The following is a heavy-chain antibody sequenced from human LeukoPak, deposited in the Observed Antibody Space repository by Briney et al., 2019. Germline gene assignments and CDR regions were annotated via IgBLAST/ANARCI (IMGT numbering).Heavy chain of an antibody. V-gene: IGHV4-34*01. CDR1: GGSFSGYY. D-gene: IGHD3-10*01. CDR3: ARGLGYYGSGSHR. J-gene: IGHJ5*02. Sequence: SETLSLTCAVYGGSFSGYYWSWIRQPPGKRPEWIGEINHSGSTNYNPSLKSRVTISVDTSKNQFSLKLSSVTAADTAVYYRARGLGYYGSGSHRWGQGTLVTVSS. CDR2: INHSGST.